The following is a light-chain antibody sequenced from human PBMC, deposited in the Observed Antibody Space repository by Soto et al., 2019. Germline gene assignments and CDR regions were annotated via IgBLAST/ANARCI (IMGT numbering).Light chain of an antibody. J-gene: IGKJ5*01. CDR2: GAS. V-gene: IGKV3-15*01. CDR3: QQYNNWPPIT. CDR1: QSVSSSY. Sequence: EIVLTQSPGTLSLSPGGRATLSCSASQSVSSSYLAWYQQKPGQAPRLVIYGASTRATGIPARFSGSGSGTEFTLTISSLQSEDFAVYYCQQYNNWPPITFGQGTRLEIK.